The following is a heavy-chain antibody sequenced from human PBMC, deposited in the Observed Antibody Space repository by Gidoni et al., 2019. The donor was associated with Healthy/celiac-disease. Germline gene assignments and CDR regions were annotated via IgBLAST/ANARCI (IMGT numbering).Heavy chain of an antibody. CDR2: INHSGST. V-gene: IGHV4-34*01. J-gene: IGHJ4*02. CDR1: GRSFSGYY. Sequence: QVQLQQWGAGLLKPSETLSLTCAVYGRSFSGYYWNWYRQPPGKGLEWIGEINHSGSTNYNPSLKSRVTISVDTSKNQFSLKLSSVTAADTAVYCGARGRKGDTVNDYWGQGTLVTGSS. D-gene: IGHD5-18*01. CDR3: ARGRKGDTVNDY.